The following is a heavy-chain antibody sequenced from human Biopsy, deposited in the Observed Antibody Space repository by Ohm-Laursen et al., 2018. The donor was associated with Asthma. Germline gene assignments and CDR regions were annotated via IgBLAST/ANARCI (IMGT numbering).Heavy chain of an antibody. J-gene: IGHJ4*02. Sequence: TLSLTCTVSGGSINNFYWSCIRQPPGKGLESIVHVYYSGSTNYNPSLKSRVTISIDASKNQFSLKLTSVTAADTAVYYCARGVDRVTGLLDHFDSWGQGTLVTVSS. CDR1: GGSINNFY. D-gene: IGHD2-21*02. V-gene: IGHV4-59*01. CDR3: ARGVDRVTGLLDHFDS. CDR2: VYYSGST.